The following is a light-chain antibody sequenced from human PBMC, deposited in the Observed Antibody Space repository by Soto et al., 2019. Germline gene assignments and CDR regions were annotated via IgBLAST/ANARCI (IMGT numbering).Light chain of an antibody. CDR2: AAS. J-gene: IGKJ5*01. Sequence: DIQMTQSPFFLSASVGDRVTITCRASQGISNFLAWFHQKPGKAPKSLLFAASSLQSGVPSRFSGSGSGADFTLTISLLQPEDVATYDGQHYKSYQITFGQGTRLEIK. CDR3: QHYKSYQIT. CDR1: QGISNF. V-gene: IGKV1-16*01.